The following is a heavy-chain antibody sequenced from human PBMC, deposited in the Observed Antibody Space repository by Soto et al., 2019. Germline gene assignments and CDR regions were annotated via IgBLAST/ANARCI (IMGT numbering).Heavy chain of an antibody. CDR2: ISSSGSTI. V-gene: IGHV3-11*01. D-gene: IGHD6-19*01. J-gene: IGHJ5*02. CDR1: GFKFSDYY. Sequence: QVQLLESGGALVKPGGSLRLSCGASGFKFSDYYMSWIRQAPGKGLEWVSYISSSGSTIHYAESVKGRFTISRDNANKSLCLEMNSRKDEDTAVYFCARGGSESSAWYPWFDPWGQGTLVTVYS. CDR3: ARGGSESSAWYPWFDP.